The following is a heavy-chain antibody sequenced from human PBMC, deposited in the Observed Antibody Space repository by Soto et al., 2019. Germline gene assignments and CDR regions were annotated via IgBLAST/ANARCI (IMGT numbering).Heavy chain of an antibody. CDR2: MSHSGGT. V-gene: IGHV4-34*01. J-gene: IGHJ3*02. D-gene: IGHD2-21*02. Sequence: QVQLQQWGAGLLKPSETLSLTCAVYGGFVSSGSYYWSWIRQPPGKGLEWIGEMSHSGGTHFNPSVKSRVTISVDTSKNQFSLKMRSVTAADTALYYCARVARGTATSVVDACDIWGPGTMVTVSS. CDR3: ARVARGTATSVVDACDI. CDR1: GGFVSSGSYY.